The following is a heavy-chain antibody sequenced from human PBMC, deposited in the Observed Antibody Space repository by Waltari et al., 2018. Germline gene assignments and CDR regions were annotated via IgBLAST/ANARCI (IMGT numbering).Heavy chain of an antibody. Sequence: VQLVESGGGVVQPGGSLRLSCAASGFTFLTYAMTWVRQAPGKGLEWVSLLYSDGTTYYADSVKGRFSVSRDNSKNTLYLQMNSLRVEDTAIYYCANRGLDYGDQGKDYWGQGTLVTVSS. D-gene: IGHD4-17*01. CDR3: ANRGLDYGDQGKDY. J-gene: IGHJ4*02. CDR1: GFTFLTYA. V-gene: IGHV3-23*03. CDR2: LYSDGTT.